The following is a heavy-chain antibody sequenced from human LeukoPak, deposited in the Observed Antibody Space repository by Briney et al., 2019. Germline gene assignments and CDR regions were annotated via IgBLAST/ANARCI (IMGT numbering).Heavy chain of an antibody. D-gene: IGHD2-15*01. CDR2: ISAYNGKT. V-gene: IGHV1-18*01. CDR1: AYTFSTSG. CDR3: ARQVAVGYYGMDV. Sequence: ASGKVSCKASAYTFSTSGMSWVRQAPGQGLEWMGWISAYNGKTNYAQKLQGRVTMTTDTSTTTAYMELRSLRTDDTAVYYCARQVAVGYYGMDVWGQGTTVIVSS. J-gene: IGHJ6*01.